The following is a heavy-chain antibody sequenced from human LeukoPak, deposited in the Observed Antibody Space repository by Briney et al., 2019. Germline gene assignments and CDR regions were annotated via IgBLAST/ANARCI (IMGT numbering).Heavy chain of an antibody. D-gene: IGHD1-26*01. J-gene: IGHJ4*02. CDR3: AVTGIVGAAPGLYYFDY. V-gene: IGHV4-34*01. CDR2: INHSGST. Sequence: PSETLSLTCAVYGGPFSGYYWSWIRQPPGKGLEWIGEINHSGSTNYNPSLKSRVTISVDTSKNQFSLKLSSVTAADTAVYYCAVTGIVGAAPGLYYFDYWGQGTLVTVSS. CDR1: GGPFSGYY.